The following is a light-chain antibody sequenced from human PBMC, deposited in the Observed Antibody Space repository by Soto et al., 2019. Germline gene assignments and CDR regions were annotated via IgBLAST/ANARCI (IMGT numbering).Light chain of an antibody. Sequence: QSVLTQPASVSGSPGQSITISCTGTSSDVGSYNLVSWYQQYPGKAPKLMIYEVSKWPSGVSNRFSGSKSGNTASLTISGLQAEDEADYYCCSYAGTNSLKVFGGGTKLTVL. CDR1: SSDVGSYNL. CDR2: EVS. CDR3: CSYAGTNSLKV. V-gene: IGLV2-23*02. J-gene: IGLJ3*02.